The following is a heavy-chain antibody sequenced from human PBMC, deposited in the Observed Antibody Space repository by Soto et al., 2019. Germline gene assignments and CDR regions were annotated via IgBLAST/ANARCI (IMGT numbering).Heavy chain of an antibody. J-gene: IGHJ5*02. CDR2: INAGNGDT. CDR3: ARSSPEDYIIVVADWFDP. Sequence: QVHLVQSGAEVKKPGASLKVSCKASGYTFTNYAIQWVRQAPGQRLEWMGWINAGNGDTKYSQKFQGRVTVTRDTSASTAYMEVSSLKSEDTAVYYCARSSPEDYIIVVADWFDPWGQGTLVTVSS. V-gene: IGHV1-3*01. CDR1: GYTFTNYA. D-gene: IGHD2-15*01.